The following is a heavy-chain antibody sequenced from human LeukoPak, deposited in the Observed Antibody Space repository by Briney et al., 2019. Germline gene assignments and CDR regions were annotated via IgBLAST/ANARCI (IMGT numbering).Heavy chain of an antibody. D-gene: IGHD5-12*01. V-gene: IGHV1-69*04. CDR1: GGTFSSYA. CDR3: ARDGSDPYAFDI. CDR2: IIPILGIA. Sequence: ASVKVSCKASGGTFSSYAISWVRQAPGQGLEWMGRIIPILGIANYAQKFQGRVTITADKSTSTAYMELSSLRSEDTAVYYCARDGSDPYAFDIWGQGKMVTVS. J-gene: IGHJ3*02.